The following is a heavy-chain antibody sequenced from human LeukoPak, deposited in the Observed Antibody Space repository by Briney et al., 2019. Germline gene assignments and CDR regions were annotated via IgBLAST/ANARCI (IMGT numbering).Heavy chain of an antibody. Sequence: LETLSLTCAVYGGSFSGYYWSWIRQPPGKGLEWIGEINHSGSTNYNPSLKSRVTISVDTSKNQFSLKLSSVTAADTAVYYCARTGGSGSKFDYWGQGTLVTVSS. V-gene: IGHV4-34*01. CDR1: GGSFSGYY. CDR3: ARTGGSGSKFDY. D-gene: IGHD3-10*01. J-gene: IGHJ4*02. CDR2: INHSGST.